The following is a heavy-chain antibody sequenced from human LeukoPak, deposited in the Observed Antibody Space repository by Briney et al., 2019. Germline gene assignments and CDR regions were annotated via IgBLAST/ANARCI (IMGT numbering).Heavy chain of an antibody. Sequence: GGSLRLSCAASGFTFSSYWMSWVRQAPGKGLEWVANIKQDGSEKYYVDSVKGRFTISRDNAKNSLYLQMNSLRAGDTAVYYCARGVVEMATMATWAFDIWGQGTMVTVSS. J-gene: IGHJ3*02. D-gene: IGHD5-24*01. V-gene: IGHV3-7*01. CDR2: IKQDGSEK. CDR1: GFTFSSYW. CDR3: ARGVVEMATMATWAFDI.